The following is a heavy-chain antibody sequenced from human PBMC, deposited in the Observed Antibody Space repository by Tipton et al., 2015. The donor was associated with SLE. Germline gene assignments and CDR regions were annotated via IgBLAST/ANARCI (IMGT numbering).Heavy chain of an antibody. D-gene: IGHD5-12*01. V-gene: IGHV4-34*01. J-gene: IGHJ3*02. Sequence: TLSLTCAVYGGSFSVHYWSWSWIRQPPGKGLEWIGSIYHSGSTYYNPSLNSRVTMSVDTSRNQFSLKLSSVTAADTAVYYCARTSWWLHPDAFDIWGQGTMVTVSS. CDR1: GGSFSVHY. CDR2: IYHSGST. CDR3: ARTSWWLHPDAFDI.